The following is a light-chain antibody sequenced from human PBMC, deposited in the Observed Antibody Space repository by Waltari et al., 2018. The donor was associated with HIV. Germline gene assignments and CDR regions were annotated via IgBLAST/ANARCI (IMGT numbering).Light chain of an antibody. V-gene: IGLV2-8*01. Sequence: QSALTQPPSASGSPGQSVAISCTGTSSDVGGYDHVSWYQQHPGKAPKLLIYNVKQRPSGVPDRFSGSKSGNTASLTVSGLQAEDEADYYCSSHAGSNYAFLFGTGTKVTVL. CDR2: NVK. CDR1: SSDVGGYDH. J-gene: IGLJ1*01. CDR3: SSHAGSNYAFL.